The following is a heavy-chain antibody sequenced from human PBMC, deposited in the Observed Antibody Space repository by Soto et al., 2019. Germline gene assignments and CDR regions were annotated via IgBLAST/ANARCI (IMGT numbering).Heavy chain of an antibody. Sequence: QLQLQESGPGLVKPSETLSLTCTVSGGSISSSSYYWGWIRQPPGKGLEWIGSIYYSGSTYYNPPLQSPVTKSVDTSKNQFSLKLSSVTAADTAVYYCARHKDIVVVVAATPRFGYFDYWGQGTLVTVSS. J-gene: IGHJ4*02. CDR3: ARHKDIVVVVAATPRFGYFDY. CDR1: GGSISSSSYY. V-gene: IGHV4-39*01. D-gene: IGHD2-15*01. CDR2: IYYSGST.